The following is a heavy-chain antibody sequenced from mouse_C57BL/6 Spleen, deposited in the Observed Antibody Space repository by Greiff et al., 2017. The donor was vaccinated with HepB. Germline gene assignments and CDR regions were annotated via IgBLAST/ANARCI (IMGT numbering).Heavy chain of an antibody. Sequence: QVQLQQPGAELVKPGASVKLSCKASGYTFTSYWMHWVKQRPGQGLEWIGMIHPNSGSTNYNEKFKSKATLTVDKSSSTAYMQLSSLTSEDSAVYYCARLATVVAADYWGQSTTLTVSS. CDR2: IHPNSGST. CDR1: GYTFTSYW. CDR3: ARLATVVAADY. J-gene: IGHJ2*01. V-gene: IGHV1-64*01. D-gene: IGHD1-1*01.